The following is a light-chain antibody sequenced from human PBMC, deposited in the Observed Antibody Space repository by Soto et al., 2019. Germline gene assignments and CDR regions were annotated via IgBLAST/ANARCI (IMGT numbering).Light chain of an antibody. CDR2: STN. J-gene: IGLJ3*02. Sequence: QTVVTQEPSFSVSPGGTVTLTCRLTSGSVSTTYYPSWYQQIPGQAPRTLIYSTNIRSSGVPDRFSGSILGNKAALSITGAQADDESDYHCMLYMGGGLVVFGGWTKLTVL. CDR3: MLYMGGGLVV. CDR1: SGSVSTTYY. V-gene: IGLV8-61*01.